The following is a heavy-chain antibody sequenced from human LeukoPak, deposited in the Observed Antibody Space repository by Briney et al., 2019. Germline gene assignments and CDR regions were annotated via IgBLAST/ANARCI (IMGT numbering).Heavy chain of an antibody. CDR1: GGSISISSYY. D-gene: IGHD2-2*01. CDR3: ARHHNIVIVPTARGFDY. Sequence: KPSETLSLTCTVSGGSISISSYYWGWVRQPPGKGLEWIVSVYYFGNTYYSPSLKSRVTISVDTSKNQFSLKLSSVTAADTAVYYSARHHNIVIVPTARGFDYWGQGTLVTVSS. CDR2: VYYFGNT. V-gene: IGHV4-39*01. J-gene: IGHJ4*02.